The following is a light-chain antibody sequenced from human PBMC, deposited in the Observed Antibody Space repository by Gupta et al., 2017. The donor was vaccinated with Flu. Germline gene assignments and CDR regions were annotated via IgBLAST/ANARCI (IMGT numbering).Light chain of an antibody. Sequence: QSVLTQPPSASGTPGQRVTISCSGSSSNIGSNTVNWYQQLPGTAPKLLIYSNHQRPSGVPDRFSGSKSGTSASLAISWLQSADEADYYCAAWDDSLNGWVFGGGTKLTVL. CDR3: AAWDDSLNGWV. CDR1: SSNIGSNT. V-gene: IGLV1-44*01. J-gene: IGLJ3*02. CDR2: SNH.